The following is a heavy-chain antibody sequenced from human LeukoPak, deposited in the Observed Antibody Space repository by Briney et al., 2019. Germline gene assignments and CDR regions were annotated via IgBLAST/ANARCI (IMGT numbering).Heavy chain of an antibody. J-gene: IGHJ4*02. CDR3: ARAVRGVTFSVDY. Sequence: SETLSLTCPVSGGSISSYYWSWIRQPPGKGLEWIGYIYYSGSTNYNPSLKSRVTISVDTSKNQFSLKLSSVTAADTAVYYCARAVRGVTFSVDYWGQGTLVTVSS. CDR2: IYYSGST. D-gene: IGHD3-10*01. V-gene: IGHV4-59*01. CDR1: GGSISSYY.